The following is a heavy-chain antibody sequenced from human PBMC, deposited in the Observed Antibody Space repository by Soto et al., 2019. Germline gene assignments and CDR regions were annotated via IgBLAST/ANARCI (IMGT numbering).Heavy chain of an antibody. CDR2: IYYSGST. J-gene: IGHJ4*02. Sequence: PSETLSLTCTVSGCSISSYYWSWIRQPPGKGLEWIGYIYYSGSTNYNPSLKSRVTISVDTSKNQFSLKLSSVTAADTAVYYCARRYGPCFDYWGKGLLVTVSS. CDR1: GCSISSYY. V-gene: IGHV4-59*08. CDR3: ARRYGPCFDY. D-gene: IGHD5-18*01.